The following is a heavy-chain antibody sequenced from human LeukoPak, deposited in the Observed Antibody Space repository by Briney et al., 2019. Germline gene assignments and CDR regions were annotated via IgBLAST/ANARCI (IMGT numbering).Heavy chain of an antibody. D-gene: IGHD2-8*02. V-gene: IGHV5-51*01. CDR2: IYPRDSDT. J-gene: IGHJ3*02. CDR3: AAGGANDAFDI. CDR1: GYTFINYW. Sequence: GESLKISCKGSGYTFINYWIGWVRQMPGRGLEWMGIIYPRDSDTRYSPSFQGQVTISADRSTSTAYLQWSSLKASDTAMYYCAAGGANDAFDIWGQGTMVTVS.